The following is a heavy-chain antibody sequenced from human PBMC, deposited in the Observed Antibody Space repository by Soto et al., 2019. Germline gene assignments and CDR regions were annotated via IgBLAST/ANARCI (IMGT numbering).Heavy chain of an antibody. Sequence: QVQLVQSGAEVKEPGSSVKVSCKVSGGTFSSQTINWVRQVPGQGLEWMGSVIPIIGEGKYAQSFLGRVTITADRSTSKANMELSSLRSKDTPVYYCASPAVNDLDADSSAFDIWGQGTMVTVSS. D-gene: IGHD1-1*01. J-gene: IGHJ3*02. CDR3: ASPAVNDLDADSSAFDI. CDR1: GGTFSSQT. CDR2: VIPIIGEG. V-gene: IGHV1-69*02.